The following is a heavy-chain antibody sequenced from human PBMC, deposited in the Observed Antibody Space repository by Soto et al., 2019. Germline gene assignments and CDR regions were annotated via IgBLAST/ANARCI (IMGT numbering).Heavy chain of an antibody. Sequence: SETLSLTCTVSGGSISSSSYYWGWIRQPPGKGLEWIGSIYYSGSTYYNPSLKSRVTISVDTSENQFSLKLSSVTAADTAVYYCARTAPLRYFDYWGQGTLVTVSS. D-gene: IGHD2-21*02. CDR3: ARTAPLRYFDY. CDR1: GGSISSSSYY. CDR2: IYYSGST. J-gene: IGHJ4*02. V-gene: IGHV4-39*01.